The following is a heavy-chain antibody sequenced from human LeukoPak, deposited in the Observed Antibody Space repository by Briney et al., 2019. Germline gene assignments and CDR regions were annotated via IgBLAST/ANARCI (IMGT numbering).Heavy chain of an antibody. CDR1: GGSISSGSYY. CDR3: ARETGAGDIVVVPAGEGFDP. Sequence: PSQTLSLTCTVSGGSISSGSYYWSWIRRPAGKGLEWIGRIYTSGSTNYNPSLKSRVTISVDTSKNQFSLKLSSVTAADTAVYYCARETGAGDIVVVPAGEGFDPWGQGTLVTVSS. D-gene: IGHD2-2*01. J-gene: IGHJ5*02. CDR2: IYTSGST. V-gene: IGHV4-61*02.